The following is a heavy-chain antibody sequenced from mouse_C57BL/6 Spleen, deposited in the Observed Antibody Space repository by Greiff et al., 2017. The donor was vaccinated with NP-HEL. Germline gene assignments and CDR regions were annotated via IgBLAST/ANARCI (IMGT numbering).Heavy chain of an antibody. CDR2: INYDGSST. CDR3: ARRGPSYAMDY. Sequence: DVMLVESEGGLVQPGSSMKLSCTASGFTFSDYYMAWVRQVPEKGLEWVANINYDGSSTYYLDSLKSRFIISRDNAKNILYLQMSSLKSEDTATYYCARRGPSYAMDYWGQGTSVTVSS. J-gene: IGHJ4*01. D-gene: IGHD3-3*01. CDR1: GFTFSDYY. V-gene: IGHV5-16*02.